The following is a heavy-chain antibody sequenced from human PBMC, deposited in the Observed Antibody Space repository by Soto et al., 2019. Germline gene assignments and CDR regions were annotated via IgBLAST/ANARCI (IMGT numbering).Heavy chain of an antibody. CDR3: ARQDSTFSYMDV. V-gene: IGHV4-59*08. J-gene: IGHJ6*03. CDR2: IYYSGST. D-gene: IGHD6-13*01. Sequence: SETLSLTCTVSGVSISSYYWSWIRQPPGKGLEWIGYIYYSGSTNYNPSLKSRVTISVDTSKNQFSLKLSSVTAADTAVYYCARQDSTFSYMDVWGKGTTVTVSS. CDR1: GVSISSYY.